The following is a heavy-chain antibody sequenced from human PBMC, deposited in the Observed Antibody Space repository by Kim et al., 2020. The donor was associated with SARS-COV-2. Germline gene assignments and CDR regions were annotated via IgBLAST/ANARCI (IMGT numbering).Heavy chain of an antibody. Sequence: ESVKSRFTISRDNAKNSLYLEMNSLRAEDTALYCCARGGSGCTYYYYGMDVWGQGTTVTVSS. CDR3: ARGGSGCTYYYYGMDV. J-gene: IGHJ6*02. V-gene: IGHV3-9*01. D-gene: IGHD6-19*01.